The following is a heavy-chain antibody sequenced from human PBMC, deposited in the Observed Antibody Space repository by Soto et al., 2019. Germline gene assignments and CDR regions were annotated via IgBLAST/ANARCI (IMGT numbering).Heavy chain of an antibody. D-gene: IGHD3-22*01. J-gene: IGHJ3*02. CDR2: ISGSGGST. CDR1: GFTFSGYA. Sequence: GESLKISCAASGFTFSGYAISWVRQAPGKGLEWVSAISGSGGSTYYADSVKGRFTISRDNSKNTLYLQMNSLRAEDTAVYYCAKIRRITMIVVVIPDAFDIWGQGTMVTVSS. V-gene: IGHV3-23*01. CDR3: AKIRRITMIVVVIPDAFDI.